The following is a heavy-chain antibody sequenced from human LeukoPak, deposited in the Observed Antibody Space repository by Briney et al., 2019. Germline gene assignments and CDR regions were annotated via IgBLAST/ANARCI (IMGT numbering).Heavy chain of an antibody. CDR3: ARDVGVVVPAAMRGYNWFDP. J-gene: IGHJ5*02. CDR2: IIPIFGTA. D-gene: IGHD2-2*01. V-gene: IGHV1-69*05. CDR1: GGTFSSYA. Sequence: ASVKVSCKASGGTFSSYAISWVRLAPGQGLEWMGRIIPIFGTANYAQKFQGRVTITTDESTSTAYMELSSLRSEDTAVYYCARDVGVVVPAAMRGYNWFDPWGQGTLVTVSS.